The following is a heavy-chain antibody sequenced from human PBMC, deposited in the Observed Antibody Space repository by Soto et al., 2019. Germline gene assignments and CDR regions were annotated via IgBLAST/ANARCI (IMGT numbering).Heavy chain of an antibody. V-gene: IGHV1-46*01. J-gene: IGHJ6*02. CDR1: GYTFTSYY. CDR3: ARVVLLNYYGMDV. Sequence: GASVKVSCKSSGYTFTSYYMHWVRQAPGQGLEWMGIINPSGGSTSYAQKFQGRVTMTRDTSTSTVYMELSSLRSEDTAVYYCARVVLLNYYGMDVWGQGTTVTVSS. CDR2: INPSGGST.